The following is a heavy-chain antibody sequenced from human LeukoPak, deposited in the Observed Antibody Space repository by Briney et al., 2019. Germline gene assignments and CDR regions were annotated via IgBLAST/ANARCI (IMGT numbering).Heavy chain of an antibody. CDR2: ISSSSSCI. Sequence: GGSLRLSCAASGFTFSSYSMNWVRQAPGKGLEWVSSISSSSSCIYYADSVKGRLTISRDNAKNSLYLQMNSLGAEDTAVYYCAKGSGYDTFDYWGQGTLVTVSS. J-gene: IGHJ4*02. V-gene: IGHV3-21*04. CDR1: GFTFSSYS. CDR3: AKGSGYDTFDY. D-gene: IGHD5-12*01.